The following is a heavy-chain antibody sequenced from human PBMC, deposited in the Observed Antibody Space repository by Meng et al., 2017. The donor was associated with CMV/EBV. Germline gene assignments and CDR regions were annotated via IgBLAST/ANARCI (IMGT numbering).Heavy chain of an antibody. D-gene: IGHD3-3*01. CDR1: GFTFDDYA. CDR3: TKDQGISGYSMDV. J-gene: IGHJ6*02. CDR2: ISWNSGSI. V-gene: IGHV3-9*01. Sequence: SLKISCAASGFTFDDYAMHWVRQAPGKGLEWVSGISWNSGSIGYADSVKGRFTISRDNAKNSLYLQMNSLRVEDTALYYCTKDQGISGYSMDVWGQGTTVTVSS.